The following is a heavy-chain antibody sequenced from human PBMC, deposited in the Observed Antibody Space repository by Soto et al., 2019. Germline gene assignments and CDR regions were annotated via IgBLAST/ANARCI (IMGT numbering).Heavy chain of an antibody. V-gene: IGHV3-53*01. J-gene: IGHJ4*02. CDR1: GFIVSSKY. Sequence: PGGSLRLSCAASGFIVSSKYMSWVRQAPGKGLEWVSTIYSGGNTYYADSVKGRFTISRDNSKNTLYLQMNSLRAEDMAGYFCARYGDYFDYWGEGTLVTVSS. CDR2: IYSGGNT. CDR3: ARYGDYFDY. D-gene: IGHD4-17*01.